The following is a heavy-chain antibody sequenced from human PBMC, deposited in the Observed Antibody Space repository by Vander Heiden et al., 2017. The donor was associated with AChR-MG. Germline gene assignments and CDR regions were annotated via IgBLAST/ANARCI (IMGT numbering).Heavy chain of an antibody. CDR1: GFTFSSHV. J-gene: IGHJ1*01. D-gene: IGHD2-2*02. CDR2: SSGSGGST. CDR3: AKGCSVGGPAAIRHFKH. Sequence: EVQLLESGGGVVQRGGSLRLPCAASGFTFSSHVMSWVRQAPGKGLEGVAASSGSGGSTYYADSVKCWVTISRDNSKNTLFLQLNSLRAEHPAVYYCAKGCSVGGPAAIRHFKHRGQGTLVNLSS. V-gene: IGHV3-23*01.